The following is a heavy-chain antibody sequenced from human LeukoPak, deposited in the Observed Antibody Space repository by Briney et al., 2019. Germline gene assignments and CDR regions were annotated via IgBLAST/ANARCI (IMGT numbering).Heavy chain of an antibody. D-gene: IGHD3-10*01. Sequence: PGGSLRLSCAASGFTFDDYAMHWVRQAPGKGLEWVSGISWNSGSIGYADSVKGRFTISRDNAKNSLYLQMNSLRAEDTALYYCARNHYGSGGAMDVWGKGTTVTISS. J-gene: IGHJ6*03. CDR1: GFTFDDYA. V-gene: IGHV3-9*01. CDR3: ARNHYGSGGAMDV. CDR2: ISWNSGSI.